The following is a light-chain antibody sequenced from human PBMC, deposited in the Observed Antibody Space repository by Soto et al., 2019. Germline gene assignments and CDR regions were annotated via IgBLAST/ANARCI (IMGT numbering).Light chain of an antibody. J-gene: IGKJ2*01. CDR3: QQYATSPHT. Sequence: EIVLTQSPGTLSLSPGESATLSCRASQSVSSSQVAWYQLKPGQAPRLLIYGASSRATGIPDRFSGVGSETDFTLTISRLDPEDFAVYYCQQYATSPHTFGQGTKLEIK. CDR2: GAS. V-gene: IGKV3-20*01. CDR1: QSVSSSQ.